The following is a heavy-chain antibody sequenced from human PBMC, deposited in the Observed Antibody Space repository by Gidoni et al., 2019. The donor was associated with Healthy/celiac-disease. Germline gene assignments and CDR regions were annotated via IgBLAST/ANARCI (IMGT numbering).Heavy chain of an antibody. V-gene: IGHV4-4*07. Sequence: QVQLQESGPGLVKPSATLSLTCTVSGGSISSYYWSWIRKPAGKGLEWIGRIYTCGSTNYNPSLKSRVTMSVDTSKNQFSRKLSSVTAADTAVYYCARGYYREGSDYWGQGTLVTVSS. CDR3: ARGYYREGSDY. CDR2: IYTCGST. CDR1: GGSISSYY. J-gene: IGHJ4*02. D-gene: IGHD3-22*01.